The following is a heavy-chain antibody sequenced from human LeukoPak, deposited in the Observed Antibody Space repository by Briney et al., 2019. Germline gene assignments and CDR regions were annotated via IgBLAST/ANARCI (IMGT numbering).Heavy chain of an antibody. CDR1: GYIFPSCL. Sequence: ASVKVSFMECGYIFPSCLMHWLGPAAGQGLAWVGITNPRGGSTNYVQKFQGRVTMTSERHTHTLYMEVSRLRSDCTDVYLCPRGGSSSFDYWGQGTLVTVSS. D-gene: IGHD6-13*01. J-gene: IGHJ4*02. CDR3: PRGGSSSFDY. CDR2: TNPRGGST. V-gene: IGHV1-46*01.